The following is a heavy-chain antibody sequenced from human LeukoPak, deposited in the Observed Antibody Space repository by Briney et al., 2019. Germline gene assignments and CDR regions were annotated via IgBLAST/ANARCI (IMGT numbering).Heavy chain of an antibody. CDR2: IYHSGST. V-gene: IGHV4-30-2*01. Sequence: KSSETLSLTCAVSGGSTSSGGYSWSWIRQPPGKGLEWIGYIYHSGSTYYNPSLKSRVTISVDRSKNQFSLKLSSVTAADTAVYYCARMTTVKFGYYYYGMDVWGQGTTVTVSS. CDR3: ARMTTVKFGYYYYGMDV. J-gene: IGHJ6*02. D-gene: IGHD4-4*01. CDR1: GGSTSSGGYS.